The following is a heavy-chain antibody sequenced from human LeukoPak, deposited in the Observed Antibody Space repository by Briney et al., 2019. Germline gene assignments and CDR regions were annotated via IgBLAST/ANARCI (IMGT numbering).Heavy chain of an antibody. CDR2: INDSGRT. D-gene: IGHD1-7*01. CDR1: GGSFCNDY. J-gene: IGHJ6*03. Sequence: SETLSLTCAVSGGSFCNDYWSWVRQTPGKGMEWIGEINDSGRTNYNPSLMSRVTVSVDTSKNQFSLRLTSVTATDTAVYYCARRWNYGRNYYIDVWGKGAAVSVSS. CDR3: ARRWNYGRNYYIDV. V-gene: IGHV4-34*01.